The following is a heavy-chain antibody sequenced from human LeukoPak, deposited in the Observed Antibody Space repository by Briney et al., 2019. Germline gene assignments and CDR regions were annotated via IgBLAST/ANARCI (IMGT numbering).Heavy chain of an antibody. D-gene: IGHD2-2*01. Sequence: GGSLRLSCAASGFTFSSYGIHWVRQAPGKGLEWVAFIGYDGSNKYYADSVKGRFTISRDNSKNTPYLQMNSLRAEDTAVYYCARGVGKCSSISCQFDYWGQGTLVTVSS. J-gene: IGHJ4*02. V-gene: IGHV3-30*02. CDR3: ARGVGKCSSISCQFDY. CDR1: GFTFSSYG. CDR2: IGYDGSNK.